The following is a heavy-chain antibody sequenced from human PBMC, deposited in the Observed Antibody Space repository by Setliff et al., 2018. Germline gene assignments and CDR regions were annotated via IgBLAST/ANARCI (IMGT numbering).Heavy chain of an antibody. CDR3: ARSDDNAQYPDY. CDR2: IYTNGGT. V-gene: IGHV4-4*07. CDR1: GGSITSHY. Sequence: PSETLSLTCSVSGGSITSHYWSWIRQPAGKGLEWIGHIYTNGGTDYSPSLKSRVTISLDTSKNQFSLQLSSVTAADTAMYYCARSDDNAQYPDYWGQGTLVTVSS. J-gene: IGHJ4*02. D-gene: IGHD2-2*01.